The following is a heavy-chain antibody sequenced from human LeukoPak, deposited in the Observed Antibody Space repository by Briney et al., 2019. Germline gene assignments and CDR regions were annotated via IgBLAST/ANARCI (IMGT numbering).Heavy chain of an antibody. D-gene: IGHD4-17*01. CDR1: GDGVSSNSAA. Sequence: SQTLSLTCAISGDGVSSNSAAWHWIRQSPSRGLEWLGRTYYRSKWYNDYAVSVKSRITINPDTSKNQFSLQLNSVTPEDTAVYYCARVPDYGDEDHFDYWGQGTLVTVSS. CDR3: ARVPDYGDEDHFDY. V-gene: IGHV6-1*01. CDR2: TYYRSKWYN. J-gene: IGHJ4*02.